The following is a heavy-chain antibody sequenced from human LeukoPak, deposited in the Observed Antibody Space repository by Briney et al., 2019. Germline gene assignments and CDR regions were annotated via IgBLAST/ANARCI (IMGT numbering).Heavy chain of an antibody. D-gene: IGHD2-8*01. V-gene: IGHV3-30*18. CDR3: AKDPGYCTNGVCPPGYYYYYGMDV. Sequence: GRSLRLSCAASGFTFSSYDMHWVRQAPGKGLEWVAVISYDGSNKYYADSVKGRFTISRDNSKNTLYLQMNSLRAEDTAVYYCAKDPGYCTNGVCPPGYYYYYGMDVWGQGTTVTVSS. CDR2: ISYDGSNK. CDR1: GFTFSSYD. J-gene: IGHJ6*02.